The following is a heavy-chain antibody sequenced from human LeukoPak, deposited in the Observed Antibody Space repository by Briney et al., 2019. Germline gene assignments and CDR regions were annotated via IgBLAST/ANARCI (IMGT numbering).Heavy chain of an antibody. Sequence: PGASLRLSCAASGFTFSGYVMNWVRQAPGKGLEWVSAISGSGGSTYYADSVKGRFTISRDNSKNTLYLQMNSLRAEDTAVYYCAKDRDIVATMLDYWGQGTLVTVSS. V-gene: IGHV3-23*01. D-gene: IGHD5-12*01. J-gene: IGHJ4*02. CDR2: ISGSGGST. CDR3: AKDRDIVATMLDY. CDR1: GFTFSGYV.